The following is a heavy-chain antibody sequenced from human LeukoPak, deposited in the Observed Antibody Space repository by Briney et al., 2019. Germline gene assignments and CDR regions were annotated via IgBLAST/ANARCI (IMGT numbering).Heavy chain of an antibody. Sequence: PGGSLRLSCAASGFTFSSYAVSWVRQASGKGLEWVSTISGVGGDTFYADSVKGRFSISRDNSKNRVFLQMNSLRAEDTAMYYCAIWFGEPPNFDFWGQGTLVTVSS. D-gene: IGHD3-10*01. CDR2: ISGVGGDT. CDR3: AIWFGEPPNFDF. J-gene: IGHJ4*02. CDR1: GFTFSSYA. V-gene: IGHV3-23*01.